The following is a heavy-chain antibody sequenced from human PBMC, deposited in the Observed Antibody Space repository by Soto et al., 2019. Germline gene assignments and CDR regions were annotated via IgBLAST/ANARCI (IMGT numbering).Heavy chain of an antibody. Sequence: PSETLSLTCTVSGGSIRSYYWSWIRQPPGKGLEWIGYIYYSGSTDYNPSLKSRVTMSVDTSKNQFSLKLRSVTAADKAVYYCARDSYTLDDWGQGILVTVSS. D-gene: IGHD5-18*01. J-gene: IGHJ4*02. CDR2: IYYSGST. CDR1: GGSIRSYY. V-gene: IGHV4-59*01. CDR3: ARDSYTLDD.